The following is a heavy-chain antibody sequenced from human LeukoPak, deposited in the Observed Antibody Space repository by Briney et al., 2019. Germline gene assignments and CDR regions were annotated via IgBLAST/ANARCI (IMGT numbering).Heavy chain of an antibody. Sequence: GGSLRLSCAASGSTFSSYEMNWVRQAPGKGLEWVSYISSSGSTIYYADSVKGRFTISRDNSKNTLYLQMNSLRAEDTAVYYCAKDHLLLWFGGTPIDYWGQGTLVTVSS. CDR2: ISSSGSTI. CDR3: AKDHLLLWFGGTPIDY. D-gene: IGHD3-10*01. V-gene: IGHV3-48*03. J-gene: IGHJ4*02. CDR1: GSTFSSYE.